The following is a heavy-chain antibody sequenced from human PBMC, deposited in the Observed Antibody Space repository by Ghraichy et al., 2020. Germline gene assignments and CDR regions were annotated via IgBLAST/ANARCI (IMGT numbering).Heavy chain of an antibody. D-gene: IGHD3-3*01. CDR3: ARHISGSAYSPLFG. V-gene: IGHV4-39*01. Sequence: ESLNISCTVSGGSISSSSYYWGWIRQPPGKGLEWIGSIYYSGNTQYNPSLKSRVTISVDTSKNQFSLKLSSVTAADTAVYYCARHISGSAYSPLFGWGQGTLVTVSS. CDR2: IYYSGNT. J-gene: IGHJ4*02. CDR1: GGSISSSSYY.